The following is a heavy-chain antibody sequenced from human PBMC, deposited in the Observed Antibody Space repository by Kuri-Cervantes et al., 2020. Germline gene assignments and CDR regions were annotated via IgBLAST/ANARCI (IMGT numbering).Heavy chain of an antibody. CDR1: GCSFTSYW. V-gene: IGHV5-51*01. J-gene: IGHJ5*02. CDR2: IYPGDSDT. D-gene: IGHD2-2*01. CDR3: ARSLGYCSSTSCSTLGWFDP. Sequence: GGSLRLSCKGSGCSFTSYWIGWVRQMPGKGLEWMGIIYPGDSDTRYSPSFQGQVTISADKSISTVYLQWSSLKASDTAMYYCARSLGYCSSTSCSTLGWFDPRGQGTLVTVSS.